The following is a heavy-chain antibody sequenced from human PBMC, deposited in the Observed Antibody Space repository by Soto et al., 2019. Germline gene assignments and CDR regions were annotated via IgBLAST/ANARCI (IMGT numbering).Heavy chain of an antibody. Sequence: GGSLRLSCAASGFTFSNAWMSWVRQAPGKGLEWVGRIKSKTDGGTTDYAAPVKGRFTISRDDSKNTLYLQMNSLKTEDTAVYYCTTDPTYYDFDGPNIYYMDVWGKGTTVTVSS. CDR1: GFTFSNAW. CDR3: TTDPTYYDFDGPNIYYMDV. J-gene: IGHJ6*03. V-gene: IGHV3-15*01. CDR2: IKSKTDGGTT. D-gene: IGHD3-3*01.